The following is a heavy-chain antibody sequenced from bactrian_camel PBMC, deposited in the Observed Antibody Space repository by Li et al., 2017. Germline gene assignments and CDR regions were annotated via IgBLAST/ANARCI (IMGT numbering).Heavy chain of an antibody. CDR2: ISGGDGST. CDR1: GDTLSYYS. D-gene: IGHD2*01. V-gene: IGHV3-3*01. CDR3: AADPTYLLLMHHSSYDY. J-gene: IGHJ4*01. Sequence: HVQLVESGGGTVESGGSLRLSCAASGDTLSYYSLDWGWFRQAPGKEREGVATISGGDGSTYYADSVKGRFTISRDNAKNTLYLEMNSLRPEDTALYYCAADPTYLLLMHHSSYDYWGQGTQVTVS.